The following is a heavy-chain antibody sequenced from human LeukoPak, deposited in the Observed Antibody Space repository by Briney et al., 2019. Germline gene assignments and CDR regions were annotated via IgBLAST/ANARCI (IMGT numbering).Heavy chain of an antibody. CDR1: GFTFSSYA. Sequence: GGSLRLSCAASGFTFSSYAMQWVRQAPGEGLEWVAVISYDGSNKYYADSVKGRFTISRDNSKNTLYLQMNSLRAEDTAVYYCARDGQHIVVVPAAIRWDPWDYGMDVWGQGTTVTVSS. J-gene: IGHJ6*02. CDR3: ARDGQHIVVVPAAIRWDPWDYGMDV. CDR2: ISYDGSNK. V-gene: IGHV3-30-3*01. D-gene: IGHD2-2*02.